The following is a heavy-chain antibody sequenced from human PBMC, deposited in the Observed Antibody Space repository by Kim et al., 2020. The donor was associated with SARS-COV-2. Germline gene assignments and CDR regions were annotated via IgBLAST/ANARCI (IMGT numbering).Heavy chain of an antibody. J-gene: IGHJ1*01. CDR3: AKDPSGSYYWQEYFQH. Sequence: SVKGRFTISRDNSKNTLYLQMNSLRAEDTAVYYCAKDPSGSYYWQEYFQHWGQGTLVTVSS. D-gene: IGHD1-26*01. V-gene: IGHV3-23*01.